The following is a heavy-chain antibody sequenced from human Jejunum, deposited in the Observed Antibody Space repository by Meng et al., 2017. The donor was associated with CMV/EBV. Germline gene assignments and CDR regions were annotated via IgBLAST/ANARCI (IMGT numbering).Heavy chain of an antibody. CDR1: GITFSTLG. D-gene: IGHD3-10*01. CDR2: IVVGSGNT. V-gene: IGHV1-58*02. J-gene: IGHJ6*02. Sequence: ASGITFSTLGIQWVRPARGQRLEWIGWIVVGSGNTNYAQRFQERVTFTRDMSTSTAYMEVSSLTSEDTAVYYCAADWKDVWSWGVWGQGTTVTVSS. CDR3: AADWKDVWSWGV.